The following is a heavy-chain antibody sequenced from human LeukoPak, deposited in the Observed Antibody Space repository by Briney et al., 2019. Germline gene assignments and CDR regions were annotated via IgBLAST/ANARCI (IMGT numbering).Heavy chain of an antibody. Sequence: PGGSLRLSCAVSGFTVSSNYMSWVRQAPGKGLEWVSVIYSGGSTYYADSVKGRFTISRHNSKNTLYLQMNSLRAEDTAVYYCATMRFLDPDYYDSSGYLREDYWGQGTLVTVSS. J-gene: IGHJ4*02. CDR1: GFTVSSNY. V-gene: IGHV3-53*04. CDR3: ATMRFLDPDYYDSSGYLREDY. D-gene: IGHD3-22*01. CDR2: IYSGGST.